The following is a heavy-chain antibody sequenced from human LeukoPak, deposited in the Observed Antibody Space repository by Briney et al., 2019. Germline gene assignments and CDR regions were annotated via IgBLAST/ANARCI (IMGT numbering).Heavy chain of an antibody. J-gene: IGHJ4*02. CDR2: IYSSGST. V-gene: IGHV4-4*07. CDR1: GGSLSSYY. CDR3: ARGPYCTSTSCYLDY. D-gene: IGHD2-2*01. Sequence: SETLSLTCTVSGGSLSSYYWSWIRQPAGKGLEWIGRIYSSGSTNYNPSLKSRVTMSVDTSKNQFSLKLSSVTAADTAVYYCARGPYCTSTSCYLDYWGRGTLVTVSS.